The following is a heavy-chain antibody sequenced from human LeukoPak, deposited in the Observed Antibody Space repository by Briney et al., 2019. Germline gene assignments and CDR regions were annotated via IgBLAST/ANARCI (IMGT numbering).Heavy chain of an antibody. V-gene: IGHV4-59*12. D-gene: IGHD3-10*01. CDR1: GGPISSYY. CDR2: ISHSGST. CDR3: AAYYGPGSYPLYFQH. Sequence: SETLSLTCSASGGPISSYYWNWIRQTPGKGLEWIGYISHSGSTNSNPSLKNRVTISIDTSTSQFSLKLSSVTAADTAVYYCAAYYGPGSYPLYFQHWGQGTLVTVSS. J-gene: IGHJ1*01.